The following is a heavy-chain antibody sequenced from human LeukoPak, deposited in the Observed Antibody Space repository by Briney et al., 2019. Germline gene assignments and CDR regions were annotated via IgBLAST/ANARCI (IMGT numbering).Heavy chain of an antibody. Sequence: GESLKISCKGSGYSFTNYWIGWVRQMPGRGLEWMGSIYPGDSDTRYSPSFQGQVTISADKSISTAYLQWSSLKASDTAMYYCARGDILTGYLRPFDYWGQGALVTVSS. CDR3: ARGDILTGYLRPFDY. D-gene: IGHD3-9*01. CDR2: IYPGDSDT. CDR1: GYSFTNYW. J-gene: IGHJ4*02. V-gene: IGHV5-51*01.